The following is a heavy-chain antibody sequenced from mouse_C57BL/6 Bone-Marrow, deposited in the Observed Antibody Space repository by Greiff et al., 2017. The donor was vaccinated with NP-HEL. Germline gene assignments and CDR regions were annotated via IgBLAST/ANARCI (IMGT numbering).Heavy chain of an antibody. D-gene: IGHD2-3*01. CDR3: ARWDGYFDY. Sequence: EVQRVESGGGLVQPGGSLSLSCAASGFTFTDYYMSWVRQPPGKALEWLGFIRNKANGYTTEYSASVKGRFTISRDNSQSILYLQMNALRAEDSATYYCARWDGYFDYWGQGTTLTVSS. V-gene: IGHV7-3*01. CDR2: IRNKANGYTT. J-gene: IGHJ2*01. CDR1: GFTFTDYY.